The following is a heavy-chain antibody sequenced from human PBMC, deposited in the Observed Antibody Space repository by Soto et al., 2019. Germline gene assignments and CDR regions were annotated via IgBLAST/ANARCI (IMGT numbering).Heavy chain of an antibody. CDR3: AKSYYYDSSGYYYWSYYYYYYGMDV. CDR1: GFTFSSYA. CDR2: ISGSGGST. D-gene: IGHD3-22*01. Sequence: PGGSLRRSCAASGFTFSSYAMSWVGQAPGKGLEWVSAISGSGGSTYYADSVKGRFTISRDNSKNTLYLQMNSLRAEDTAVYYCAKSYYYDSSGYYYWSYYYYYYGMDVWGQGTTVTVSS. J-gene: IGHJ6*02. V-gene: IGHV3-23*01.